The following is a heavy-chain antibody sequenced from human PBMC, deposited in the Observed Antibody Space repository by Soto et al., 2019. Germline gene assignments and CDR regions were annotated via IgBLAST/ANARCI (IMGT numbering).Heavy chain of an antibody. J-gene: IGHJ4*02. CDR2: ISSSSSYI. D-gene: IGHD6-19*01. Sequence: GGSLRLSCAASGFIFSRSAMSWVRQAPGKGLEWVSSISSSSSYIYYADSVKGRFTISRDNAKNSLYLQMNSLRAEDTAVYYCAKLSSGWDPISPYPFDYWGQGALVTVSS. CDR1: GFIFSRSA. V-gene: IGHV3-21*01. CDR3: AKLSSGWDPISPYPFDY.